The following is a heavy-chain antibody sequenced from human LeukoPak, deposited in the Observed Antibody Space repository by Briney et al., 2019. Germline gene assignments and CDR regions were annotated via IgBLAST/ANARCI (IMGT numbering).Heavy chain of an antibody. Sequence: GASVKVSCKASGGTFSSYAISWVRQAPGQGLEWMGRIIPILGIANYAQKFQGRVTITADKSTSTAYMELSSLRSEDTAVYYCAREGSRSSGWSGDFDYWGQGTLVTVSS. J-gene: IGHJ4*02. CDR1: GGTFSSYA. CDR3: AREGSRSSGWSGDFDY. CDR2: IIPILGIA. D-gene: IGHD6-19*01. V-gene: IGHV1-69*04.